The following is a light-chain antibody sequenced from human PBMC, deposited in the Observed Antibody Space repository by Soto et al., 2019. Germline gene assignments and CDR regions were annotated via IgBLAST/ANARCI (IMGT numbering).Light chain of an antibody. J-gene: IGKJ5*01. Sequence: EIVLTQSPGTLSLSPGERATLSCRASQSVSTKYLAWYQQKPGQAPRLLIYDASNRATGIPVRFSGSGSGTDFTLTISSLEPEDFAVYYCQQRSNWPPITFGHGTRLEIK. CDR1: QSVSTKY. CDR3: QQRSNWPPIT. CDR2: DAS. V-gene: IGKV3-11*01.